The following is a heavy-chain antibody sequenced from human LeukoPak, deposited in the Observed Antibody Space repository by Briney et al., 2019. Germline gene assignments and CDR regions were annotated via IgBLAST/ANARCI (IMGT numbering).Heavy chain of an antibody. J-gene: IGHJ4*02. D-gene: IGHD4-11*01. V-gene: IGHV3-21*04. CDR3: TRDKADYLIDF. CDR1: GFTFSSYS. CDR2: ISSSSSYI. Sequence: GGSLRLSCAASGFTFSSYSMNWVRQAPGKGLEWVSSISSSSSYIYYADSVKGRFTISRDNAKNSLYLQMNSLRTEDTAFYYCTRDKADYLIDFWGQGTLVTVSS.